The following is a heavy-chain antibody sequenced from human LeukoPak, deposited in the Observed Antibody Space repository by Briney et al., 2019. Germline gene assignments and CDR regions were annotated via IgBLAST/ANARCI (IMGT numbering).Heavy chain of an antibody. D-gene: IGHD3-22*01. CDR2: INWNGGST. V-gene: IGHV3-20*04. CDR1: GFTFSSYW. J-gene: IGHJ4*02. CDR3: ARSGHYYDSSGYYYEDYFDY. Sequence: PGRSLRLSCAASGFTFSSYWMSWVRQAPGKGLEWVSGINWNGGSTGYADSVKGRSTISRDNAKNSLYLQMNSLRAEDTALYYCARSGHYYDSSGYYYEDYFDYWGQGTLVTVSS.